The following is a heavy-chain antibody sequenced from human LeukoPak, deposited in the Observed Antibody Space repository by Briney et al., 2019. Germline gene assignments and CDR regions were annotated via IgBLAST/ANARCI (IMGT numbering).Heavy chain of an antibody. Sequence: GGSLRLSCAASGFTVGTNSMSWVRQSPGKGLEWISSITSTGGRTFYADSVKGRFTISRDNSNNTLSLQMSSLRVDDTAVYYCAIIATVAPGHWGQGTLVTVSS. CDR1: GFTVGTNS. CDR2: ITSTGGRT. D-gene: IGHD4-23*01. V-gene: IGHV3-23*01. CDR3: AIIATVAPGH. J-gene: IGHJ4*02.